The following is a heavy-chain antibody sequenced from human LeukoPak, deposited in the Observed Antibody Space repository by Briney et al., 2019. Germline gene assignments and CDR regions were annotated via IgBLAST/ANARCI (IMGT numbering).Heavy chain of an antibody. Sequence: PGGSLRLSCAASGFTFSSYSMNWVRQAPGKGLEWVSYISSSSSTIYYADSVKGRFTISRDNAKNSLYLQMSSLRAEDTAVYYCARSYCSGGSCYLDYWAREPWSPSPQ. J-gene: IGHJ4*02. D-gene: IGHD2-15*01. CDR2: ISSSSSTI. CDR3: ARSYCSGGSCYLDY. V-gene: IGHV3-48*01. CDR1: GFTFSSYS.